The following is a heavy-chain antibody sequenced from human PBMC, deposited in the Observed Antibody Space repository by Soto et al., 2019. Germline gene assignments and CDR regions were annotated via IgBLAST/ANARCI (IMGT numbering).Heavy chain of an antibody. CDR2: ISSSSSTI. V-gene: IGHV3-48*02. CDR3: ARAGIAVAGIPWFDP. D-gene: IGHD6-19*01. Sequence: EVQLVESGGGLVQPGGSLRLSCAASGFTFSSYSMNWVRQAPGKGLEWVSYISSSSSTIYYADSVKGRFTISRDNAKKSLYLQMTSLRDEDTAVYYCARAGIAVAGIPWFDPWGQGTLVTVSS. CDR1: GFTFSSYS. J-gene: IGHJ5*02.